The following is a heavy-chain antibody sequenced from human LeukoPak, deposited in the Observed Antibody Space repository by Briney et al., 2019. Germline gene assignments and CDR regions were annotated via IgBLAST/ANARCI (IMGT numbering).Heavy chain of an antibody. V-gene: IGHV3-74*01. Sequence: PGGSLRLSCAASGFPFSSYWMHWVRQAPGKGLVWVSRIGGDGRSTTYADSVKGRFTISRDNAKNTLYLQMNSLRAEDTAVYYCARAWWEQRWYFDVWGRGALVTVSS. CDR1: GFPFSSYW. J-gene: IGHJ2*01. CDR3: ARAWWEQRWYFDV. D-gene: IGHD2-15*01. CDR2: IGGDGRST.